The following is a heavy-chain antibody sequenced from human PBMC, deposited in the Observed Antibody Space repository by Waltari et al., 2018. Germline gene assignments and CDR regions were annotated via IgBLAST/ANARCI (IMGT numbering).Heavy chain of an antibody. CDR2: IWYDGSNT. D-gene: IGHD1-1*01. V-gene: IGHV3-33*01. J-gene: IGHJ6*02. Sequence: HVQVVESGGGAVQPGQSLRLSCVTSGFKFSSYGLPWGRHAPGKGLEWVAVIWYDGSNTDYRESMKGRFTISRDNVKNTVDLQMNNLRVEDTAVYYCARPAWNDPPYYYGMDVWGPGTTVSVSS. CDR3: ARPAWNDPPYYYGMDV. CDR1: GFKFSSYG.